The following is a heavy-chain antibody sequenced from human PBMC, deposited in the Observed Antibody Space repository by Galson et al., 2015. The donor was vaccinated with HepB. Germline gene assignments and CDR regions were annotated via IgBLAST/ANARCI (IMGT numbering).Heavy chain of an antibody. J-gene: IGHJ4*02. V-gene: IGHV1-18*01. CDR3: ARGLQGGWLQPDDY. CDR2: INAYSGNT. Sequence: SVKVSCKASGYTFTSYGIFWVRQAPGQGLEWMGWINAYSGNTNYAQKLQGRVTMTTDTSTSTAYMEVRSLRSDDTAVYYCARGLQGGWLQPDDYWGQGTLVTVSS. CDR1: GYTFTSYG. D-gene: IGHD5-24*01.